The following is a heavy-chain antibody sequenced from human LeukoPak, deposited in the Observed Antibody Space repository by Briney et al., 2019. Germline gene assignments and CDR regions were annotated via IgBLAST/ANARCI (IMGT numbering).Heavy chain of an antibody. V-gene: IGHV4-59*01. Sequence: PSETLSLTCTVSGGSISSYYWSWIRQPPGKGLEWIGYIYYSGSTNYNPSLKSRVTISVDTSKNQFSLKLSSVTAADTAVYYCARVADILTGYYLDYWGQGTLVTASS. D-gene: IGHD3-9*01. J-gene: IGHJ4*02. CDR3: ARVADILTGYYLDY. CDR1: GGSISSYY. CDR2: IYYSGST.